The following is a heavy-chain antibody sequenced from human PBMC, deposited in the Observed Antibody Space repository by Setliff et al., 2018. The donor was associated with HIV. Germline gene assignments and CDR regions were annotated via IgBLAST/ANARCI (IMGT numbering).Heavy chain of an antibody. D-gene: IGHD2-2*01. CDR1: GYTFTNYW. V-gene: IGHV5-51*01. Sequence: RGESLKISCRGSGYTFTNYWIGWVRQMPGRGLEWMGIIYPGDSDTRYSPSFEGQVTISADTSISTAYLQWRSLKASDTAMYYCARQPGRAAMGRENYYYYYMDVWGKGTTVTVSS. J-gene: IGHJ6*03. CDR3: ARQPGRAAMGRENYYYYYMDV. CDR2: IYPGDSDT.